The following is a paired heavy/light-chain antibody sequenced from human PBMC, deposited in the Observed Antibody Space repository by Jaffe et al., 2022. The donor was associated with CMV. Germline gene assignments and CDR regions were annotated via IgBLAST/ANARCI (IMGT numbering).Heavy chain of an antibody. D-gene: IGHD2-2*01. J-gene: IGHJ4*02. CDR3: QARSTEHDY. V-gene: IGHV3-33*01. CDR2: IWYDGSNK. CDR1: GFTFSSYG. Sequence: QVQLVESGGGVVQPGRSLRLSCAASGFTFSSYGMHWVRQAPGKGLEWVAVIWYDGSNKYYADSVKGRFTISRDNSKNTLYLQMNSLRAEDTAVYYCQARSTEHDYWGQGTLVTVSS.
Light chain of an antibody. Sequence: DIQMTQSPSSLSASVGDRVTITCRASQGISNYLAWFQQKPGKAPKSLIYAASSLQSGVPSKFSGSGSGTDFTLTISSLQPEDFATYYCQQYNSYPNTFGQGTKLEIK. V-gene: IGKV1-16*02. CDR1: QGISNY. J-gene: IGKJ2*01. CDR2: AAS. CDR3: QQYNSYPNT.